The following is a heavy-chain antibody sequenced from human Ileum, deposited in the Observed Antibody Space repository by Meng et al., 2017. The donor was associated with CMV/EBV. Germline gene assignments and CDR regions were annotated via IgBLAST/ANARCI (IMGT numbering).Heavy chain of an antibody. V-gene: IGHV4-59*12. CDR3: AGGTYATRRRYYYYGMDV. D-gene: IGHD1-26*01. J-gene: IGHJ6*02. Sequence: SETLSLTCTVSGGSISSSYRSWNRQPPGRGREWIGYIYYTGSTKYNPSLKSRVTISIDTSKNQFSLNRSSVTAADTAGYYCAGGTYATRRRYYYYGMDVWAQGTTVTVSS. CDR1: GGSISSSY. CDR2: IYYTGST.